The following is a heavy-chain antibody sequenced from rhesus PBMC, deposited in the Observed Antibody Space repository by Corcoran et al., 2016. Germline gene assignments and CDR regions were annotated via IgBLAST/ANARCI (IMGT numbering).Heavy chain of an antibody. D-gene: IGHD6-25*01. CDR1: GGSISSSY. CDR3: ARDRYSGSWYYFDY. CDR2: IDGSGSRT. J-gene: IGHJ4*01. V-gene: IGHV4-169*02. Sequence: QLQLQESGPGLVKPSETLSVTCAVSGGSISSSYWSWIRQTPGKGLEWIGYIDGSGSRTTYNPSLKSRVTLAVDTSKNQLSLKLSSVTAADTAVYYCARDRYSGSWYYFDYWGQGVLVTVSS.